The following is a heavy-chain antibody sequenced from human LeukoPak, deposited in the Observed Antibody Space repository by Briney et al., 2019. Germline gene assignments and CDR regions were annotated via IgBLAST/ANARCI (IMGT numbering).Heavy chain of an antibody. D-gene: IGHD6-19*01. CDR1: GVSFSGYY. V-gene: IGHV4-34*01. Sequence: SETLSLTCAVYGVSFSGYYWSWIRQPPGKGLEWLGEINHSGSTNYNPSLKSRVTISVDTSKNQFSLKLSSVTAADTAVYYCARAAVAGQGNYFDYWGQGTLVTVSS. J-gene: IGHJ4*02. CDR3: ARAAVAGQGNYFDY. CDR2: INHSGST.